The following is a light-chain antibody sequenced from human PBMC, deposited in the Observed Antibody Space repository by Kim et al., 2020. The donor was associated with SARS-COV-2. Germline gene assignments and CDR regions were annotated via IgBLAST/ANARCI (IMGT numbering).Light chain of an antibody. V-gene: IGLV3-19*01. CDR1: SLRSYY. Sequence: SSELTQDPAVSVALGQTVRITCQGDSLRSYYATWFQQKPGQAPIVVIYGKNNRPSGIPDRFSGSSSGNTASLTITGTQEGDEADYYCNSRGNNDNVVFGG. CDR2: GKN. CDR3: NSRGNNDNVV. J-gene: IGLJ2*01.